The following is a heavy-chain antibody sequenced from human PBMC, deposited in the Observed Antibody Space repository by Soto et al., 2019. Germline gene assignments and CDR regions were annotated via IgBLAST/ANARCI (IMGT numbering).Heavy chain of an antibody. CDR3: AKGMYNYDSSGYRLFDY. Sequence: GGSLRLSCTASGFTFSNFAMNWVRQAPGKGLEWVSGISVSGGTTSYSDSVRGRFTVSRDNSKNSVFLQMNNLRAEDTAVYFCAKGMYNYDSSGYRLFDYWGQGTLVTVS. CDR1: GFTFSNFA. V-gene: IGHV3-23*01. J-gene: IGHJ4*02. CDR2: ISVSGGTT. D-gene: IGHD3-22*01.